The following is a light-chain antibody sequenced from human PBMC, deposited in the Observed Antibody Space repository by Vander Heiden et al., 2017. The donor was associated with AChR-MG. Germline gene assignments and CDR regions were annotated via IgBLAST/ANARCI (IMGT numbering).Light chain of an antibody. Sequence: TVVPPAPSFSVSPGGTVTLTCGLSSGSVSTSYDPSWYQQTPGQAPRTLIYSTNTRSSGVPDRFSGSILGNKAALTITGAQADDESDYYCVLYMGSGIWVFGGGTKLTVL. CDR2: STN. CDR1: SGSVSTSYD. V-gene: IGLV8-61*01. J-gene: IGLJ3*02. CDR3: VLYMGSGIWV.